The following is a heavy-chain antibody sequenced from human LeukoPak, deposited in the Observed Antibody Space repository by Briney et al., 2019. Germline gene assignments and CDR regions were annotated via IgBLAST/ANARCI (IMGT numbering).Heavy chain of an antibody. D-gene: IGHD1-26*01. V-gene: IGHV3-9*01. J-gene: IGHJ4*02. Sequence: GGSLRLSCAASGFTFDDFAMHWVRQAPGKGLEWVSGISWSSGDIGYADSVKGRFTISRDNAKNSLYLQMNSLRVEDTALYYCAKDIRLLRPSGSFDYWGQGTLVTVSS. CDR2: ISWSSGDI. CDR3: AKDIRLLRPSGSFDY. CDR1: GFTFDDFA.